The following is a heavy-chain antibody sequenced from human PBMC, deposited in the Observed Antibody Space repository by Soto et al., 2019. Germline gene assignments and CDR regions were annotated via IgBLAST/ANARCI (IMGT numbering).Heavy chain of an antibody. CDR1: GYSFTSYW. V-gene: IGHV5-51*01. CDR3: ARRGYSYGFDY. D-gene: IGHD5-18*01. J-gene: IGHJ4*02. Sequence: GESLKISCKGSGYSFTSYWIGWVRQMPGKGLEWMGIIYPGDSDIRYSPSFQGQVTISVDKSISTAYLQWSSPKASDTAMYYCARRGYSYGFDYWGQGTLVTVSS. CDR2: IYPGDSDI.